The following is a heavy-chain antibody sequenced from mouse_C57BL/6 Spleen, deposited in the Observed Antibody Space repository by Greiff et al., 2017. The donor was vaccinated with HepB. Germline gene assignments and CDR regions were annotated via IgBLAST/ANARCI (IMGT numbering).Heavy chain of an antibody. Sequence: EVQLVESGGGLVQPGGSLSLSCAASGFTFTDYYMSWVRQPPGKALEWLGFIRNKANGYTTEYSASVKGRFTISRDNYQSILYFQMNALRAEDSATYDCARYGFPYYVSRYYYAMDYWGQRTSVTVSS. CDR1: GFTFTDYY. D-gene: IGHD1-1*01. CDR3: ARYGFPYYVSRYYYAMDY. V-gene: IGHV7-3*01. J-gene: IGHJ4*01. CDR2: IRNKANGYTT.